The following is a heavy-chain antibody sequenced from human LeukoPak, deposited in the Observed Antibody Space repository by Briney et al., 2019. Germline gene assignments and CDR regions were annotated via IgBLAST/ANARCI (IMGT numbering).Heavy chain of an antibody. D-gene: IGHD6-25*01. CDR2: ISYDGSNK. V-gene: IGHV3-30*03. CDR3: ARRGYSSGWNRFDY. CDR1: GFTFSSYG. Sequence: GGSLRLSCAASGFTFSSYGMHGVRQAPGKGLEGGAVISYDGSNKYYADSVKGRFTISRDNSKNTLYLQMNSLRAEDTAVYYCARRGYSSGWNRFDYWGQGTLVTVSS. J-gene: IGHJ4*02.